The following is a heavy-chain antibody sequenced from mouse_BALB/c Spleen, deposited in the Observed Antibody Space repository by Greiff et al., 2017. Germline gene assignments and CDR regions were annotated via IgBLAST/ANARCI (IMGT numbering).Heavy chain of an antibody. CDR3: ARGEGIYDGYYLDY. V-gene: IGHV5-6-5*01. Sequence: EVKVEESGGGLVKPGGSLKLSCAASGFTFSSYAMSWVRQTPEKRLEWVASISSGGSTYYPDSVKGRFTISRDNARNILYLQMSSLRSEDTAMYYCARGEGIYDGYYLDYWGQGTTLTVSS. D-gene: IGHD2-3*01. CDR1: GFTFSSYA. CDR2: ISSGGST. J-gene: IGHJ2*01.